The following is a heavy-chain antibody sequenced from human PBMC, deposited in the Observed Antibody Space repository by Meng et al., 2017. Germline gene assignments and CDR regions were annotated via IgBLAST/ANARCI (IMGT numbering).Heavy chain of an antibody. V-gene: IGHV3-23*01. J-gene: IGHJ4*02. CDR2: ISGSGDIT. D-gene: IGHD3-10*01. CDR1: GFTFSSYA. Sequence: VLRLESGGGLVQPGGSLGLSCAASGFTFSSYAMSWVRQASGKGLEWVSAISGSGDITYYADSVKGRVTISRDNSKNTLYLQMNSLRAEDTAVYYCAFSYGSGSYNYWGQGTLVTVSS. CDR3: AFSYGSGSYNY.